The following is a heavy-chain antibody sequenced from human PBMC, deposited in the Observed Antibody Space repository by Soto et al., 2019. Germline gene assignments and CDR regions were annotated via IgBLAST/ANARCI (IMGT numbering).Heavy chain of an antibody. CDR1: EFTFSNYA. CDR3: ARTSTSPYYGMDV. CDR2: IYTGGTT. V-gene: IGHV3-23*03. J-gene: IGHJ6*02. Sequence: GGSLRLSCAASEFTFSNYAMSWVRQAPGKGLEWVSVIYTGGTTYYADSVKGRFTISRDNSKNTVYLEMNSLRAEDTALYSCARTSTSPYYGMDVWGQGTTVIVSS.